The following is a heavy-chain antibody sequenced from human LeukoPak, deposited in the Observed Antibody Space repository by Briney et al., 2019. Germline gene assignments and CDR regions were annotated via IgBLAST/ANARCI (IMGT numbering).Heavy chain of an antibody. Sequence: QPGGSLRLFCAASGFTFSSYAMSWVRQAPGKGLEWVSGISGSGESTYYADSVKGWFTISRDNSKNTLYVQMNSLRAEDTAVYFCATQYQGGYYYYGVDVWGQGTRSPSP. CDR2: ISGSGEST. CDR1: GFTFSSYA. CDR3: ATQYQGGYYYYGVDV. D-gene: IGHD3-10*01. J-gene: IGHJ6*02. V-gene: IGHV3-23*01.